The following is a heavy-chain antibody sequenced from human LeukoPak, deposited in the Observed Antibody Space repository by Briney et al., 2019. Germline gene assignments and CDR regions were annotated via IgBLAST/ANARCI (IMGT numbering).Heavy chain of an antibody. V-gene: IGHV4-34*01. J-gene: IGHJ6*03. CDR1: GGSFSDYY. CDR3: ARLQYSMDV. CDR2: INRSGST. Sequence: PSETLSLTCAVYGGSFSDYYWSWIRQPPGKGLEWIGEINRSGSTNYNPSLKSRVTISVDTSKNQFSLKLNSVTAADTAVYYCARLQYSMDVWGKGTTVIVSS.